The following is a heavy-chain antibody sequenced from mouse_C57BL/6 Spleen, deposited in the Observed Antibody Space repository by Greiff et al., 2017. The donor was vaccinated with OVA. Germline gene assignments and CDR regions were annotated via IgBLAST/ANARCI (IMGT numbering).Heavy chain of an antibody. CDR1: GYTFTSYW. CDR2: IDPSGSYT. V-gene: IGHV1-50*01. J-gene: IGHJ2*01. CDR3: ARRTAQATSFDY. Sequence: QVQLQQPGAELVKPGASVKLSCKASGYTFTSYWMQWVKQRPGQGLEWIGEIDPSGSYTNYTQKFKGKATLTVDTSSSTAYMQRSSLTSEDAAVYYCARRTAQATSFDYWGQGTTLTVSS. D-gene: IGHD3-2*02.